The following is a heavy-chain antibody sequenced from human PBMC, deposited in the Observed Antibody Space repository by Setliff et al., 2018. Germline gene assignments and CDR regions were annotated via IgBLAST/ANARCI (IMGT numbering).Heavy chain of an antibody. Sequence: PGGSLRLSCVASGFNLHVYTMEWVRQAPGKGLDWVSSISSNSNYIYYADSLKGRFTIYRDNAKNSRYLQMDSLTAEDTAVYYCARGSLSGTTYPNDYWGQGTLVTVSS. CDR1: GFNLHVYT. CDR2: ISSNSNYI. D-gene: IGHD1-7*01. V-gene: IGHV3-21*01. J-gene: IGHJ4*02. CDR3: ARGSLSGTTYPNDY.